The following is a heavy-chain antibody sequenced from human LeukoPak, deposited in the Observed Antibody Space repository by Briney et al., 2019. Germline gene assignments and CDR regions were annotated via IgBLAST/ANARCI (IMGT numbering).Heavy chain of an antibody. D-gene: IGHD2-21*01. V-gene: IGHV3-21*01. CDR1: GFTFTIHT. CDR2: ISRSSDNI. Sequence: GGSLRLSCVDSGFTFTIHTMNWVRQAPGEGLEWVSSISRSSDNIRYADSVKGRFTISRDNAKNSLYLQMNSLRAEDTAMYYCMREFSVVANFDYWGQGTLVTVSS. J-gene: IGHJ4*02. CDR3: MREFSVVANFDY.